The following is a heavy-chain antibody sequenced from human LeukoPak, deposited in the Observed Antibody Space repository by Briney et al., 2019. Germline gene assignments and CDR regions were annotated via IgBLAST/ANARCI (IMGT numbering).Heavy chain of an antibody. CDR3: ARVLWFGELLYFDY. Sequence: GGSLRLSCAASGFTFSSYWMSWVRQAPGKGLERVANIKQDGSEKYYVDSVKGRFTISRDNAKNSLYLQMNSLRAEDTAVYYCARVLWFGELLYFDYWGQGTLVTVSS. CDR2: IKQDGSEK. CDR1: GFTFSSYW. V-gene: IGHV3-7*01. J-gene: IGHJ4*02. D-gene: IGHD3-10*01.